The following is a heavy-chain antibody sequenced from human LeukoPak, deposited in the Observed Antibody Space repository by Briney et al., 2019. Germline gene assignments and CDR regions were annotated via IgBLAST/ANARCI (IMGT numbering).Heavy chain of an antibody. CDR2: IYTSGST. V-gene: IGHV4-4*07. CDR1: GGSISSYY. CDR3: ARDLVAAAGGYFDY. J-gene: IGHJ4*02. D-gene: IGHD6-13*01. Sequence: SETLSLTCTVSGGSISSYYWSWIRQPAGKGLEWIGRIYTSGSTNYNPSLKSRVTMSVDTSKNHFSLKLSSVTAADTAVYYYARDLVAAAGGYFDYWGQGTLVTVSS.